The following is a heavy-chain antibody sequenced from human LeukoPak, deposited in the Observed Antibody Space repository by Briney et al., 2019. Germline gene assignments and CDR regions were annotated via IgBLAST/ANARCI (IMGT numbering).Heavy chain of an antibody. CDR2: IKSKTDGGTT. CDR1: GFTFSNAW. CDR3: AKDLGYCSGGSCPYYYYYYGMDV. D-gene: IGHD2-15*01. Sequence: GGSLRLSCAASGFTFSNAWMSWVRQAPGKGPEWVGRIKSKTDGGTTDYAAPVKGRFTISRDDSKDTLYLQMNSLRAEDTAVYYCAKDLGYCSGGSCPYYYYYYGMDVWGQGTTVTVSS. J-gene: IGHJ6*02. V-gene: IGHV3-15*01.